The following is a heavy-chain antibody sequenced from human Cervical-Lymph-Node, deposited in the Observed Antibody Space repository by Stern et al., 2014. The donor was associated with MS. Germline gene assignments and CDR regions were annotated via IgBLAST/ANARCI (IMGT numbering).Heavy chain of an antibody. CDR1: GGSFSDYY. Sequence: QVQLQQWGAGLLKASETLSLTCAVNGGSFSDYYWSWIRQSPGKGLEWIGEIDHSGSSDYNPSLKSRVNMSVDTSKSQISLHLSSVTAADTAVYYCVRVLGGIFNRFDPWGQGTLVTVSS. CDR3: VRVLGGIFNRFDP. D-gene: IGHD3-3*01. V-gene: IGHV4-34*01. CDR2: IDHSGSS. J-gene: IGHJ5*02.